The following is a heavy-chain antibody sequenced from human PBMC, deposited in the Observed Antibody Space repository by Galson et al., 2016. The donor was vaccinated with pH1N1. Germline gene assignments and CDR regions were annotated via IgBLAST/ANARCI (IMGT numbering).Heavy chain of an antibody. J-gene: IGHJ6*02. V-gene: IGHV1-69*02. Sequence: SVNVSCKASGGTLSRHTISGVQQAPRRGLEWMGRTLPIVGIPKYAQKLHGRVTIIADRFTSTVSMELSGLTSDDTAAYYCATETGSSGIDVWGQGTTVTVSS. D-gene: IGHD3-10*01. CDR1: GGTLSRHT. CDR3: ATETGSSGIDV. CDR2: TLPIVGIP.